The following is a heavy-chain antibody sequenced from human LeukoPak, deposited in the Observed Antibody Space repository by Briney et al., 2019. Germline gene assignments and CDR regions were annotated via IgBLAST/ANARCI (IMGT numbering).Heavy chain of an antibody. CDR1: GFTFSSYG. V-gene: IGHV3-30*02. D-gene: IGHD1-26*01. J-gene: IGHJ4*02. CDR2: IRYDGGNK. CDR3: ARGETLSVVDY. Sequence: GGSLRLSCAASGFTFSSYGMHWVRQAPGKGLEWVAFIRYDGGNKYYADSVKGRFTISRDNSKNTLYLQMNSLRAEDTAVYYCARGETLSVVDYWGQGTLVTVSS.